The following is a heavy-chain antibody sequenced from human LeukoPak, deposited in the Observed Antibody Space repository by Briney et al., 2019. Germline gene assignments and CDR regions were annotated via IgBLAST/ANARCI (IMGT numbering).Heavy chain of an antibody. CDR3: ARRTPVTPNSFDS. V-gene: IGHV4-59*08. Sequence: PETLSLTCTVSGGSISSYYWSWLRQPPGKGLEWIGYVYYSGNTNYNPSLKSRVTISLHTSKNQFSLKMTSVTAADTAVYYCARRTPVTPNSFDSWGQGTLVTVSS. J-gene: IGHJ5*01. CDR1: GGSISSYY. D-gene: IGHD4-17*01. CDR2: VYYSGNT.